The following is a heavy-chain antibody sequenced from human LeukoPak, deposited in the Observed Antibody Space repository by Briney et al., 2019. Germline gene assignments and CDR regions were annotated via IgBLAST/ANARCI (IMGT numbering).Heavy chain of an antibody. CDR1: GGSISSGGYY. J-gene: IGHJ4*02. V-gene: IGHV4-31*03. Sequence: SQTLSLTCTVSGGSISSGGYYWSWIRQHPGKGLEWIGYIYYSGSTYYNPSLKSRVTISVDTSKNQFSLKLSSVTAADTAVYYCARDTGGVGSLYYFDYWGQGTLVTVSS. CDR2: IYYSGST. D-gene: IGHD2-8*02. CDR3: ARDTGGVGSLYYFDY.